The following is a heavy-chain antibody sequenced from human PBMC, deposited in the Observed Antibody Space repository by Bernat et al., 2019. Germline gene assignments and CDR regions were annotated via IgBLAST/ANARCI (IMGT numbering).Heavy chain of an antibody. V-gene: IGHV3-7*04. D-gene: IGHD3-22*01. CDR2: IKQDGSEK. CDR3: ARYLTIYDSSGYLDY. Sequence: EVQLVESGGGLVQPGGSLRLSCAASGFTFSSYWMSWVRQAPGKGLEWVANIKQDGSEKYYVDSVKGRFTISRDNAKNSLYLQMNSLRAEDTAVYYCARYLTIYDSSGYLDYWGQGTLVTVSS. CDR1: GFTFSSYW. J-gene: IGHJ4*02.